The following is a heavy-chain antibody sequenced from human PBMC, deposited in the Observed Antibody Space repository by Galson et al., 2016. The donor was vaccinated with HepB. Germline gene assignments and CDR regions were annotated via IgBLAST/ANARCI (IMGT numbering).Heavy chain of an antibody. J-gene: IGHJ3*02. CDR3: AKPRRYNHDALHI. Sequence: LRLSCAASGFPFTASALNRVRQAPGKGLQWVSFISGSGTTTFYTDSVKGRFTISRDNSKNMLYLQMDSLRAEDTAVYSCAKPRRYNHDALHIWGQGTMVTVSS. V-gene: IGHV3-23*01. D-gene: IGHD5-18*01. CDR1: GFPFTASA. CDR2: ISGSGTTT.